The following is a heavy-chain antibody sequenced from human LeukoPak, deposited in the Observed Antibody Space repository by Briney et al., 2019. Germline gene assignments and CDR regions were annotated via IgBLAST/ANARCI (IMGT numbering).Heavy chain of an antibody. CDR3: ARTIFGVVMRYYFDY. J-gene: IGHJ4*02. CDR1: GYTFTGYY. Sequence: ASVKVSCKASGYTFTGYYMHWVRQAPGQGLEWMGWINPNSGGTNYAQKFQGRVTMTRDTAISTAYMELSRLRSDDTAVYYRARTIFGVVMRYYFDYWGQGTLVTVSS. CDR2: INPNSGGT. D-gene: IGHD3-3*01. V-gene: IGHV1-2*02.